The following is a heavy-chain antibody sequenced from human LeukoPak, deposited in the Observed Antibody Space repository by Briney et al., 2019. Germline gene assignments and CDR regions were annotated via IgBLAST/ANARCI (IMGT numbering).Heavy chain of an antibody. V-gene: IGHV3-48*01. CDR3: ARDPLDYYDSSGYARLDY. J-gene: IGHJ4*02. D-gene: IGHD3-22*01. CDR2: ISSSSSTI. CDR1: GFTFSSYS. Sequence: GGSLRLSCAASGFTFSSYSMNWVRQAPGKGLEWVSYISSSSSTIYYADSAKGRFTISRDNAKNSLYLQMNSLRAEDTAVYYCARDPLDYYDSSGYARLDYWGQGTLVTVSS.